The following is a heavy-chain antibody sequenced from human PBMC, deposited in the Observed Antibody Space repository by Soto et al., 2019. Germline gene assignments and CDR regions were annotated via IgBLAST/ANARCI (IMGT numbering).Heavy chain of an antibody. J-gene: IGHJ6*02. CDR3: ARAPNLSLTFHYYGMDV. Sequence: QVQLMQSGAEVKKPGASVKVSCKASGYTFTSYYIHWVRQAPGQGLEWMGIINPSTGSASYARMFQGRVAMTRDTSTSTVYMEVSSLRSEDTAVYYCARAPNLSLTFHYYGMDVWGQGTTVTVSS. V-gene: IGHV1-46*01. CDR1: GYTFTSYY. CDR2: INPSTGSA.